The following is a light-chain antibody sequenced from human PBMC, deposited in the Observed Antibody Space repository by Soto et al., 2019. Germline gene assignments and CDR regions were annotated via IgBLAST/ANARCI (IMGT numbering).Light chain of an antibody. J-gene: IGKJ5*01. Sequence: DIQMTQSPSSLSASVGDRVTITCRASQSIANYLNWYQQKPGKAPKLLIYGASSLQRGVPSRFSGSEIGTEFTLTISSLQPEDFAIYYCQQTYTTPEITFGQGTRLEIK. CDR1: QSIANY. V-gene: IGKV1-39*01. CDR3: QQTYTTPEIT. CDR2: GAS.